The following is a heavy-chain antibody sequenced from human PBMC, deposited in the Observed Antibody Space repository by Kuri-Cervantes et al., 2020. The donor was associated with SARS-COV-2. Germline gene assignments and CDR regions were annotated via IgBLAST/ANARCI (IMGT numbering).Heavy chain of an antibody. Sequence: GESLKISCAASGFTFSSYAMHWVRQAPGKGLEWVAVISYDGSNKYYADSVKGRFTISRDNSKNTLYLQMNSLRAEDTAVYYCTTDLAWSIVVVTATPGAFDIWGQGTMVTVSS. CDR1: GFTFSSYA. CDR2: ISYDGSNK. J-gene: IGHJ3*02. CDR3: TTDLAWSIVVVTATPGAFDI. D-gene: IGHD2-21*02. V-gene: IGHV3-30-3*01.